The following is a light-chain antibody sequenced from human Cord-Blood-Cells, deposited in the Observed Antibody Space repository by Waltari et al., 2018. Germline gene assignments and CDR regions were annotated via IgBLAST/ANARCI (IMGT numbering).Light chain of an antibody. CDR1: SSDVGGSNH. CDR3: SSYTSSSTLDYV. J-gene: IGLJ1*01. CDR2: DVS. Sequence: QSPLTQPASVSGSPGQSTTISCTGTSSDVGGSNHVSWYQQHPGKAPKLMIYDVSNRPSGVSNRFSGSKSGNTASLTISGLQAEDEADYYCSSYTSSSTLDYVFGTGTKVTVL. V-gene: IGLV2-14*01.